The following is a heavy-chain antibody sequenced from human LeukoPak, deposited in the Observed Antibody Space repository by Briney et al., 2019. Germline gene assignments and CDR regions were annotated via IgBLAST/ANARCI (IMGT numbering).Heavy chain of an antibody. CDR3: ARSGGYSSGWTIFDY. D-gene: IGHD6-19*01. CDR1: GFTFSSYW. Sequence: GGSLRLSCAASGFTFSSYWMHWVRQAPGKGLVWVSRINSDGSSTSYADSVKGRLTISRDNAKNTLYLQMNSLRAEDTAVYYCARSGGYSSGWTIFDYWGQGTLVTVSS. CDR2: INSDGSST. J-gene: IGHJ4*02. V-gene: IGHV3-74*01.